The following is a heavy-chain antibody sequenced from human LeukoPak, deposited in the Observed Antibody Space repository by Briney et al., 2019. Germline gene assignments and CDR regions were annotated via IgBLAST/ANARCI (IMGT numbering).Heavy chain of an antibody. CDR3: ARSPDGDFDY. J-gene: IGHJ4*02. CDR1: GGSISSYY. V-gene: IGHV4-59*01. CDR2: IYYSGST. D-gene: IGHD4-17*01. Sequence: SETLSLTCTVSGGSISSYYRSWIRQPPGKGLEWIGYIYYSGSTNYNPSLKSRVTISVDTSKNQFSLKLSSVTAADTAVYYCARSPDGDFDYWGQGTLVTVSS.